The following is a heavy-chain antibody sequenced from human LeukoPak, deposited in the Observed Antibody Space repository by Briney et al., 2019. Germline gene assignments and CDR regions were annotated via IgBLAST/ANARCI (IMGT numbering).Heavy chain of an antibody. J-gene: IGHJ4*02. Sequence: AGGSLRLSCAASGFTFSSYGMHWVRQPPGKGLEWIGEINHSGSTNYNPSLKSRVTISVDTSKNQFSLKLSSVTAADTAVYYCARALGRIRFLEWLSPIGYWGQGTLVTVSS. CDR3: ARALGRIRFLEWLSPIGY. V-gene: IGHV4-34*01. CDR2: INHSGST. D-gene: IGHD3-3*01. CDR1: GFTFSSYG.